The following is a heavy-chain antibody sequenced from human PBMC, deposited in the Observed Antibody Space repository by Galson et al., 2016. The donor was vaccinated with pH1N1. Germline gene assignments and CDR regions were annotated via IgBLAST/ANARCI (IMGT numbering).Heavy chain of an antibody. Sequence: SLRLSCAVSGFTFSNFWMHWVRQAPGKGLEWVANTRQDGSEKYYVDSVKGRFTISRDNAKNSLYLQMNSLTAEDTAVYYCARARFDPWGQGTLVTVSS. CDR3: ARARFDP. CDR1: GFTFSNFW. V-gene: IGHV3-7*01. CDR2: TRQDGSEK. J-gene: IGHJ5*02.